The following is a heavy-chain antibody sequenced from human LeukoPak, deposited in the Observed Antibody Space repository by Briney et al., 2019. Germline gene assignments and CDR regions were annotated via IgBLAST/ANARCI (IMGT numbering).Heavy chain of an antibody. CDR1: GYTFTSYY. CDR3: ARNYYYDSSGYYDEFDY. CDR2: INPSGGST. V-gene: IGHV1-46*01. D-gene: IGHD3-22*01. J-gene: IGHJ4*02. Sequence: ASVKVSCKASGYTFTSYYMHCVRQAPGQGLEWMGIINPSGGSTSYAQKFQGRVTMTRDTSTSTVYMELSSLRSEDTAVYYCARNYYYDSSGYYDEFDYWGQGTLVTVSS.